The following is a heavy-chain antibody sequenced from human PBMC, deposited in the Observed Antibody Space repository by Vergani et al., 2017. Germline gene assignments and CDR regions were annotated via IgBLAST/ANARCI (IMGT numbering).Heavy chain of an antibody. D-gene: IGHD6-25*01. J-gene: IGHJ6*03. CDR1: CCSISSGDHC. CDR3: ARVDTQVPATSHFYYMDV. V-gene: IGHV4-31*11. CDR2: IFYSGTT. Sequence: QVQLQESGPGVVKPSQTLSLTCAVSCCSISSGDHCWTWIRQRPGKGLEWIGYIFYSGTTYDNPSLRSRLTISVDTSQNQFSLKLRSVTAADTAVYYCARVDTQVPATSHFYYMDVWGKGTTVVVSS.